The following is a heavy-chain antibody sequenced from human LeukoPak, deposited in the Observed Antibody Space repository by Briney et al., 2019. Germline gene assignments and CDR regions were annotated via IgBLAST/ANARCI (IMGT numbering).Heavy chain of an antibody. V-gene: IGHV3-74*01. D-gene: IGHD4-17*01. Sequence: PGGSLRPSCAASGFTFSTYWMHWVRQPLGKGLVWVSRINPDGSTTNYADSVKGRFTISRDNAKNTLYLQMNSLTVEDTAVYYCVRIATVTTPDYWGQGTLVTVSS. CDR3: VRIATVTTPDY. CDR1: GFTFSTYW. CDR2: INPDGSTT. J-gene: IGHJ4*02.